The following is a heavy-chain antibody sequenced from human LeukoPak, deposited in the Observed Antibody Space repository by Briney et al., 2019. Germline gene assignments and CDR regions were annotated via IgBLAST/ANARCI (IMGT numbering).Heavy chain of an antibody. D-gene: IGHD1-26*01. CDR1: GYSFTDYW. Sequence: GESLKISCKGSGYSFTDYWVGWVRQMPGKGLEWMGIIYPGDSDTRYSPSFQGQVTISADKSISTAYVQWSSLKASDTAMYYCAIRYSGSYNDYWGQGTLVTVSS. V-gene: IGHV5-51*01. J-gene: IGHJ4*02. CDR2: IYPGDSDT. CDR3: AIRYSGSYNDY.